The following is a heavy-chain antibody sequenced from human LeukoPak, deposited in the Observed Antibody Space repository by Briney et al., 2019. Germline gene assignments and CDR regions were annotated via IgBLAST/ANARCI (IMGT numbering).Heavy chain of an antibody. D-gene: IGHD1-1*01. CDR1: GYTFTRYY. CDR2: ISPSGAST. CDR3: TRGGYGGPRVAFDY. J-gene: IGHJ4*02. V-gene: IGHV1-46*01. Sequence: ASVKVSRKASGYTFTRYYMHWVRQAPGQGLEWMGIISPSGASTSYAQKFQGRVTMTRDTSTSTVYMELSSLRSDDTAVYYCTRGGYGGPRVAFDYWGQGTLVTVSS.